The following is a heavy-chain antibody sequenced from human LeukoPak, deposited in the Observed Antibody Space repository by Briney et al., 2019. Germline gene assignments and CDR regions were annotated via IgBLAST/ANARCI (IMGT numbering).Heavy chain of an antibody. D-gene: IGHD5-12*01. V-gene: IGHV1-3*01. CDR3: ARGVATNRYYFDY. CDR2: INAGNGNT. J-gene: IGHJ4*02. CDR1: GYTFTSYA. Sequence: GASVKVSCKASGYTFTSYAMHWVRQAPGQRLEWMGWINAGNGNTKHSQKFQGRVTITRDTSASTAYMELSSLRSEDTAVYSCARGVATNRYYFDYWGQGTLVTVSS.